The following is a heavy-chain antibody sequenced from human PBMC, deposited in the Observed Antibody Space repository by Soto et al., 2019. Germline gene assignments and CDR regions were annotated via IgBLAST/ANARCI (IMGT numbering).Heavy chain of an antibody. CDR2: ISSSSSYI. V-gene: IGHV3-21*01. J-gene: IGHJ4*02. D-gene: IGHD3-22*01. CDR3: ATEKYYYATSGYYY. Sequence: EVQLVESGGGLVKPGGSLRLSCAASGFTFSTYTMNWVRQAPGKGLEWVSSISSSSSYIYYADSVKGRFTISRDNAKNSLNLQMDSLRAEDTALYYCATEKYYYATSGYYYWGQGTLVTVSS. CDR1: GFTFSTYT.